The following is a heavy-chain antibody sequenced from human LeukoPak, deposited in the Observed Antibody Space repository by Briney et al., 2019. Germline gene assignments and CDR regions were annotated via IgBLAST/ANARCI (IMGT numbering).Heavy chain of an antibody. CDR1: GFTFSSYG. D-gene: IGHD6-19*01. Sequence: PGGSLRLSCAASGFTFSSYGMHWVRQAPGKGLEWVAVIWYDGSNKYYADSVKGRFTISRDNSKNTLYLQMNSLRAEDTAVYYCARDEHSSGWYLDYWGQGTLVTVSS. CDR3: ARDEHSSGWYLDY. CDR2: IWYDGSNK. J-gene: IGHJ4*02. V-gene: IGHV3-33*01.